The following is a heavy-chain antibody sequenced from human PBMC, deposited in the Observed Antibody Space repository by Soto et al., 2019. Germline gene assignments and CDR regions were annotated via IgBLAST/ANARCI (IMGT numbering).Heavy chain of an antibody. Sequence: SVKVSCKASGYTFTSYGIIWVRPAPGQGPEWMGWISAYNGNTNYAQRLQGRVTMTTDTSTNTAYMELRSLTSDDTAVYYCARRISVVAYYYYMDVWGKGTTVTVSS. CDR2: ISAYNGNT. D-gene: IGHD2-15*01. J-gene: IGHJ6*03. CDR1: GYTFTSYG. V-gene: IGHV1-18*04. CDR3: ARRISVVAYYYYMDV.